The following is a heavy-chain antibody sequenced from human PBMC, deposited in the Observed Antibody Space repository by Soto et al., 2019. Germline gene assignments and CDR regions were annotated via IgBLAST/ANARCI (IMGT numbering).Heavy chain of an antibody. Sequence: EVQLVESGGGLVQPGRSLRLSCAASGFTFDDYAMHWVRQAPGKGLEWVSGISWNSGSIGYADSVKGRFTISRDNAKNSLYLQMNSLRAEDTALYYCAKDLVGLPDHAAFDIWGQGTMVTVSS. J-gene: IGHJ3*02. D-gene: IGHD2-15*01. V-gene: IGHV3-9*01. CDR2: ISWNSGSI. CDR1: GFTFDDYA. CDR3: AKDLVGLPDHAAFDI.